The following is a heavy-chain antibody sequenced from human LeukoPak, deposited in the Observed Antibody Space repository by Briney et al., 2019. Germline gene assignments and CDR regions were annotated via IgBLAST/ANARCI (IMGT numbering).Heavy chain of an antibody. CDR1: GFTFSDYY. D-gene: IGHD6-13*01. Sequence: PGGSLRLSCAASGFTFSDYYMSWIRQAPGKGLEWVSYISSSGSTIYYADSVKGRFTISRDNSKNTLYLQMNSLRAEDTAVYYCAKDLSRFIAAAGCDAFDIWGQGTMVTVSS. CDR3: AKDLSRFIAAAGCDAFDI. CDR2: ISSSGSTI. J-gene: IGHJ3*02. V-gene: IGHV3-11*01.